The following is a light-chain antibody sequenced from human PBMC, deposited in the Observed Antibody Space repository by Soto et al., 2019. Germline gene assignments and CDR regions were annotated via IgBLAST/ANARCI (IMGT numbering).Light chain of an antibody. CDR2: RAS. Sequence: IVVTQSAATLSVSPGERATLSCRASQSVGSLLAWYQQKPGQAPRLLIYRASSRATGISGSFSGSGSGTEFTLTITSLQSEDFAVYYCQQYNKWPITFGQGTRLEIK. J-gene: IGKJ5*01. CDR1: QSVGSL. V-gene: IGKV3-15*01. CDR3: QQYNKWPIT.